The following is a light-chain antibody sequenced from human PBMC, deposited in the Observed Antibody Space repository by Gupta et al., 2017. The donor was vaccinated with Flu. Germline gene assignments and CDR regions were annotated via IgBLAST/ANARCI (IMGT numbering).Light chain of an antibody. Sequence: PGQTTSITCSGVRLGDYFASGNQQKPGQGLGLVIYQDSRRTSGRPARCSGSNSGKTATLTISGTQAKDEADYYCQAWDSSTVLFGGGTKLTVL. V-gene: IGLV3-1*01. CDR3: QAWDSSTVL. CDR1: RLGDYF. CDR2: QDS. J-gene: IGLJ3*02.